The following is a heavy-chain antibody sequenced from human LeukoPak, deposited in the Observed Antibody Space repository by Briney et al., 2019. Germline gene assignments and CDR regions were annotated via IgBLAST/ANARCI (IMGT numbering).Heavy chain of an antibody. CDR2: IFYSGST. CDR3: ARRGLVAGMDV. CDR1: GGSISSYY. J-gene: IGHJ6*02. Sequence: SETLSLTCSVSGGSISSYYWSWTRQPPGKGLEWIGYIFYSGSTNYNPSLKSRVTTSIDKSRKQFSLRLTSVTAADTAVYYCARRGLVAGMDVWGQGTTVTVSS. V-gene: IGHV4-59*08. D-gene: IGHD2-15*01.